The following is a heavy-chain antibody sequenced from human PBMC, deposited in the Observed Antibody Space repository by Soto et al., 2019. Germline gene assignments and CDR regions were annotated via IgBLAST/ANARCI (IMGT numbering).Heavy chain of an antibody. V-gene: IGHV3-30-3*01. J-gene: IGHJ3*02. Sequence: QVQLVESGGGVVQPGRSLRLSCAASGFTFSSYAMHWVRQAPGKGLEWVAVISYDGSNKYYADSVKGRFTISRDNSKNTLYLQMNSLRAEDTAVYYCARTSLQLVPDYDAFDIWGQGTMVTVSS. CDR2: ISYDGSNK. CDR1: GFTFSSYA. D-gene: IGHD6-13*01. CDR3: ARTSLQLVPDYDAFDI.